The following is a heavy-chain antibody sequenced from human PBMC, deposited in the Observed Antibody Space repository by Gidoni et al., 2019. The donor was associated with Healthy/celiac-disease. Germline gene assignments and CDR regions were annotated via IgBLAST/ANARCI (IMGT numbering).Heavy chain of an antibody. V-gene: IGHV4-38-2*02. Sequence: HVQLQESGPGLVKPSETLSPTCSVPGYSFSSGYYWGWIRQPPGKGLEWIGSIYHSESTYYNPSLKSRVTISVDTSKNQFSLKLSSVTAADTAVYYCARVAPLAAAGLGNFDYWGQGTLVTVSS. CDR2: IYHSEST. J-gene: IGHJ4*02. CDR1: GYSFSSGYY. D-gene: IGHD6-13*01. CDR3: ARVAPLAAAGLGNFDY.